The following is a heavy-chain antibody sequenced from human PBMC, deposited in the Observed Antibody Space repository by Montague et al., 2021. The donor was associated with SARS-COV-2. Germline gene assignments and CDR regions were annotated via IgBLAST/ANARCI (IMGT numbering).Heavy chain of an antibody. CDR2: MYHSGST. V-gene: IGHV4-34*06. CDR3: RVVPAGIPRGPNFYYMDV. D-gene: IGHD2-2*02. J-gene: IGHJ6*03. Sequence: SETLSLTCAVYGGSFSGYSWSWIRQPPGKGLEWIGQMYHSGSTNYNPYLKSRVTISVDTSKNQFSLKLGSVTVADAALYYCRVVPAGIPRGPNFYYMDVWGQGTPVTVSS. CDR1: GGSFSGYS.